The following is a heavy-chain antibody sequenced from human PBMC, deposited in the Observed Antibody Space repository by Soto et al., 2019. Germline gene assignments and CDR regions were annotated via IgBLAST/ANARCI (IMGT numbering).Heavy chain of an antibody. CDR1: GGTFSSYA. D-gene: IGHD6-19*01. CDR2: IIPIFGTA. J-gene: IGHJ6*02. CDR3: ARDRIAVAGTALGKYYYYYYGMDV. Sequence: SVKVSCKASGGTFSSYAISWVRQAPGQGLEWMGGIIPIFGTANYAQKFQGRVTITADESTSTAYMELSSLRSEDTAVYYCARDRIAVAGTALGKYYYYYYGMDVWGQGTTVTVSS. V-gene: IGHV1-69*13.